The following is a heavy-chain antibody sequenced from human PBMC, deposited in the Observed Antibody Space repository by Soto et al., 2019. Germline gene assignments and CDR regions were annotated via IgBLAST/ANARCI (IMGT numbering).Heavy chain of an antibody. D-gene: IGHD6-19*01. V-gene: IGHV4-59*01. J-gene: IGHJ4*02. CDR2: IYYSGST. CDR1: GGSISSYY. Sequence: QVQLQESGPGLVKPSETLSLTCTVSGGSISSYYWSWIRQPPGKGLEWIGYIYYSGSTNYNPSLKRRVPILVGKSTNLFSLKLSSVTAADTGLPHCAIVTYISAWYSLDYWGQGTLVTVSS. CDR3: AIVTYISAWYSLDY.